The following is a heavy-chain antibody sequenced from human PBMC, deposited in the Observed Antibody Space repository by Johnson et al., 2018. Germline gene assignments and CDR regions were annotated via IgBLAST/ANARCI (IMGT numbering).Heavy chain of an antibody. CDR3: ARPSGLYYYAMGV. CDR1: GFTFSSYW. Sequence: VQLVQSGGGLVQPGGSLRLSCAASGFTFSSYWMSWVRQAPGKGLEWVANIKQDGSEKYYVDSVKGRFTISRDNAKNSLYLQMNSRGAEDTAVYYCARPSGLYYYAMGVWGQGTTVTVSS. D-gene: IGHD3-10*01. J-gene: IGHJ6*02. V-gene: IGHV3-7*01. CDR2: IKQDGSEK.